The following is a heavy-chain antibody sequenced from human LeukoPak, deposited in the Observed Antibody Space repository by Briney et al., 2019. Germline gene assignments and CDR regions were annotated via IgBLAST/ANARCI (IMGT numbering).Heavy chain of an antibody. CDR2: IYDSGST. Sequence: KSSETLSLTCTVSDGSISSYYWSWIRQPPGKGLEWIGHIYDSGSTNYNPSLKSRVTISVDTSKNQFSLKLSSVTAADTAVYYCARLWGTGWYVELGDSWGLGTLVTVSS. CDR3: ARLWGTGWYVELGDS. D-gene: IGHD6-19*01. V-gene: IGHV4-59*01. CDR1: DGSISSYY. J-gene: IGHJ4*02.